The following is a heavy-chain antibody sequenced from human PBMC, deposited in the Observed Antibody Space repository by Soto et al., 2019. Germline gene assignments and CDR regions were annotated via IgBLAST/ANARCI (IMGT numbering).Heavy chain of an antibody. Sequence: QVQLLQSGGGVVQPGRSLRLSCVASGFMFSTYGMHWVRQAPGKGLEWVALISYDGSVKYHADFVKGRFTNSRDNSKNTLYLKMDTMAPADTAGYFCASDAGPYNYWGQGSLVTVSS. CDR3: ASDAGPYNY. CDR2: ISYDGSVK. CDR1: GFMFSTYG. V-gene: IGHV3-30*03. D-gene: IGHD4-4*01. J-gene: IGHJ4*02.